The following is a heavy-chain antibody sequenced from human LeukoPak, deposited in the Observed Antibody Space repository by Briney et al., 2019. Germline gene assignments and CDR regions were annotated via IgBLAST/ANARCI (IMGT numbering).Heavy chain of an antibody. D-gene: IGHD4-17*01. Sequence: GSLRLSCAASGLTFSTYAMTWVRQAPGKGLEWVSAIRGSGGNTLYADSVKGRFTISRDNSKNTLYLQMNSLRAEDTAVYYCAKDPNGDYFGAFDSWGQGTMVTVSS. V-gene: IGHV3-23*01. CDR3: AKDPNGDYFGAFDS. CDR2: IRGSGGNT. CDR1: GLTFSTYA. J-gene: IGHJ3*02.